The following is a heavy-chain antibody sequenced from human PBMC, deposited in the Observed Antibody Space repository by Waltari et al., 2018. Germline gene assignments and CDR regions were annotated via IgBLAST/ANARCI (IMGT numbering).Heavy chain of an antibody. CDR2: IIPIFGTA. J-gene: IGHJ6*03. Sequence: QVQLVQSGAEVKKPGSSVKVSCKASGGTFSSYAISWVRQAPGQGLEWMGGIIPIFGTANYAQKFQGRVTITADKSTSTAYMELSSLRSEDTAVYYCARDGKSRHGYYYYYMDVWGKGTTVTVSS. CDR3: ARDGKSRHGYYYYYMDV. CDR1: GGTFSSYA. V-gene: IGHV1-69*14.